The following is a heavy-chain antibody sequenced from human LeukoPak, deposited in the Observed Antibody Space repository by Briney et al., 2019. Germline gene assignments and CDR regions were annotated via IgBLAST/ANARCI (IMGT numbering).Heavy chain of an antibody. J-gene: IGHJ4*02. CDR3: ARKRYTAMGYFDY. D-gene: IGHD5-18*01. CDR2: IYYSGST. Sequence: SETLSLTCTVSGGSISSYYWSWIRQPPGQGLEWIGYIYYSGSTNYNPSLKSRVTISVDTSKNQFSLKLSSVPAADTAVYYCARKRYTAMGYFDYWGQGTLVTVSS. V-gene: IGHV4-59*01. CDR1: GGSISSYY.